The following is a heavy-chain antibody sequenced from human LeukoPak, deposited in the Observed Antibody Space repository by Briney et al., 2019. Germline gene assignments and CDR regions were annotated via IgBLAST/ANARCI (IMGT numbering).Heavy chain of an antibody. CDR2: ISSSSSYI. CDR3: AKVPKNYDILTGDYYFDY. CDR1: GFTFSRYS. V-gene: IGHV3-21*01. Sequence: PGGSLRLSCAASGFTFSRYSMNWVRRAPGKGLEWVSSISSSSSYIYYADSVKGRFTISRDNAKNSLYLQMNSLRAEATAVYYCAKVPKNYDILTGDYYFDYWGQGTLVTVSS. D-gene: IGHD3-9*01. J-gene: IGHJ4*02.